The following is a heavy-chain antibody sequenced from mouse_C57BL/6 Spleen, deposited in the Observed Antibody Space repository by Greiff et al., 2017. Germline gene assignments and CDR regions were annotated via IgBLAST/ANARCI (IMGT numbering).Heavy chain of an antibody. CDR2: IYPGDGDT. CDR1: GYAFSSSW. Sequence: VKRVESGPELVKPGASVKISCKASGYAFSSSWMNWVKQRPGKGLKWIGRIYPGDGDTNYNGKFKGQATLTADKSSSTAYMQLSSLTSEDSAVYFCAREDAMDYWGQGTSVTVSS. V-gene: IGHV1-82*01. CDR3: AREDAMDY. J-gene: IGHJ4*01.